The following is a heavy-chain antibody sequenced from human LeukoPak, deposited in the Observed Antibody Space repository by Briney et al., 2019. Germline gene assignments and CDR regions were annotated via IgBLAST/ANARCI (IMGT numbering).Heavy chain of an antibody. J-gene: IGHJ3*02. CDR3: AKGSDDAFDI. CDR1: GFTFDDYG. CDR2: INWNGGIT. V-gene: IGHV3-20*04. Sequence: GGSLRLSCAASGFTFDDYGMSWVRQAPGKGLEWVSGINWNGGITAYADSVKGRFTISRDNSKNTLYLQMNSLRAEDTAVYYCAKGSDDAFDIWGQGTMVTVSS.